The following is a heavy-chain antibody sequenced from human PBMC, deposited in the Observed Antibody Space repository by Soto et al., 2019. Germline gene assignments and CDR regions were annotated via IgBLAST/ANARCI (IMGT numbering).Heavy chain of an antibody. Sequence: QVQLQESGPGLVKPSGTLSLTCSVSGDFISSHKWSWIRLPPGKGLEWIGYIDNTGGTSYNPSLASRVTFSVDRSTKQFALWLRSVTAADTAVYYCVRQGIGHLHGLVDVWGPGTTVIVS. V-gene: IGHV4-59*08. D-gene: IGHD3-10*01. CDR1: GDFISSHK. CDR2: IDNTGGT. J-gene: IGHJ6*02. CDR3: VRQGIGHLHGLVDV.